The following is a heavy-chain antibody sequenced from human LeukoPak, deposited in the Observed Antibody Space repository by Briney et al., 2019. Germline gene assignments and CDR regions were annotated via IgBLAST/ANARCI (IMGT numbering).Heavy chain of an antibody. Sequence: SETLSLTCAVNGGSFSGYYWSWIRQPPGKGLEWIGEIDHSGSTTYNPSLKSRVTISVDTSKNQFSLKLSSVTAADTAVYYCARVVRGSFTYYFDYWGQGTLVTVSS. J-gene: IGHJ4*02. CDR1: GGSFSGYY. D-gene: IGHD3-16*01. CDR2: IDHSGST. V-gene: IGHV4-34*01. CDR3: ARVVRGSFTYYFDY.